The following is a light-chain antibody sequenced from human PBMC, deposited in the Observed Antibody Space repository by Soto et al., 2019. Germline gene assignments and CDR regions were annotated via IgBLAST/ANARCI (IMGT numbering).Light chain of an antibody. Sequence: EIVMTQSPATLSVSPWERATLSCRASQSISTKVAWYQQKPGQAPRLLIYDASNRATGIPARFSGSGSGTDFTLTISGLEPADLGVYYCQQRHNWPITFGQGTRLEIK. CDR2: DAS. J-gene: IGKJ5*01. V-gene: IGKV3-11*01. CDR3: QQRHNWPIT. CDR1: QSISTK.